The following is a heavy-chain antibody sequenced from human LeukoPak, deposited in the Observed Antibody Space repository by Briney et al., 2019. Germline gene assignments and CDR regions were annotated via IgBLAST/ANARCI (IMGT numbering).Heavy chain of an antibody. D-gene: IGHD3-10*01. CDR1: GYTFTSYD. J-gene: IGHJ6*03. CDR2: MNPNSGNT. CDR3: AGGAERVRGVIIDLFYMDV. V-gene: IGHV1-8*01. Sequence: AASVKVSCKASGYTFTSYDINWVRQATGQGLEWMGWMNPNSGNTGYAQKFQGRVTMTRNTSISTAYMELSSLRSEDTAVYYCAGGAERVRGVIIDLFYMDVWGKGTTVTVSS.